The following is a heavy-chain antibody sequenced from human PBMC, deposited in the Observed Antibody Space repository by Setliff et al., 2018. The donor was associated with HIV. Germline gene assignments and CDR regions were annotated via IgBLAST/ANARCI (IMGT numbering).Heavy chain of an antibody. CDR2: VYQSGTT. J-gene: IGHJ4*02. V-gene: IGHV4-38-2*01. Sequence: KTSETLSLTCDVSGYSIISEYYWGWVRQSPGKGLEWIGTVYQSGTTYYNPSLKSRITLSIDRSKDQFSLRLTSVTAADTAIYYCGRLDTFLNHFDYWGQGVPVTVSS. D-gene: IGHD3-3*02. CDR1: GYSIISEYY. CDR3: GRLDTFLNHFDY.